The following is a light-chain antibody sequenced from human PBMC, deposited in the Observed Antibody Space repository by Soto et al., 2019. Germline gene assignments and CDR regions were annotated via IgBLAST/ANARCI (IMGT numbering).Light chain of an antibody. CDR2: AAS. CDR3: QQYYSYPPT. V-gene: IGKV1-8*01. CDR1: QGISSY. Sequence: AILITQSPSSVSASTGDRVTITCRASQGISSYLAWYQQKPGKAPKLLIYAASTLQSGVPSRFSGSGSGTDFTLTISCLQSEDFATYYCQQYYSYPPTFGQGTRLEIK. J-gene: IGKJ5*01.